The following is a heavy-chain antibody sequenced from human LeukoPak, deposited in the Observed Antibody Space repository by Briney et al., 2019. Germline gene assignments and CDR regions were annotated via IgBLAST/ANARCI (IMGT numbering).Heavy chain of an antibody. CDR1: GFNFTNYN. J-gene: IGHJ3*02. CDR2: IHSSSGSI. Sequence: GGSLRLSCAASGFNFTNYNMNWFRQAPGKGLEWVSSIHSSSGSIYYADSLKDRFTISRDNAKNSLYLQMNSLRAEDTAAYYCARDLAWDAFDIWGQGTMVTVSS. V-gene: IGHV3-21*01. CDR3: ARDLAWDAFDI.